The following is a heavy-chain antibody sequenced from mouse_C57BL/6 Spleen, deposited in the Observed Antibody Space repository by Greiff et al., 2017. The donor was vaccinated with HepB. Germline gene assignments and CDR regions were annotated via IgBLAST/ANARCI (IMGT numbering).Heavy chain of an antibody. J-gene: IGHJ3*01. V-gene: IGHV5-9-1*02. CDR3: TRMGEAWFAY. CDR1: GFTFSSYA. CDR2: ISSGGDYI. Sequence: EVKLMESGEGLVKPGGSLKLSCAASGFTFSSYAMSWVRQTPEKRLEWVAYISSGGDYIYYADTVKGRFTISRDNARNTLYLQMSSLKSEDTAMYYCTRMGEAWFAYWGQGTLVTVSA.